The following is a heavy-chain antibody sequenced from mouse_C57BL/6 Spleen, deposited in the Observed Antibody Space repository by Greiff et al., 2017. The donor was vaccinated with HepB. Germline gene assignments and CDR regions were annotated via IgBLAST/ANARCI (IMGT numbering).Heavy chain of an antibody. D-gene: IGHD2-1*01. CDR3: ARGYYGKHFDD. J-gene: IGHJ2*01. CDR2: IYPYSGST. Sequence: QLQQPGAELVKPGASVKLSCKASGSTFTSYWMHWVKQRPGQGLEWIGMIYPYSGSTHYNEKFKSKATLTVDQSSSTAYMQLSRLTSEDSAVYYCARGYYGKHFDDWGQGTTLTVAS. V-gene: IGHV1-64*01. CDR1: GSTFTSYW.